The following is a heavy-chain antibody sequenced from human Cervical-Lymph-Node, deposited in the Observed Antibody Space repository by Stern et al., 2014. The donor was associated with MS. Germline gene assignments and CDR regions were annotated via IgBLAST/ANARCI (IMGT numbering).Heavy chain of an antibody. CDR2: IIPMFGTA. V-gene: IGHV1-69*01. D-gene: IGHD3-10*01. CDR3: ASSVGELTPEAV. Sequence: MQLVESGAEVKKPGSSVRVSCKASGGTFSSYAISWVRQAPGQGLEWMGGIIPMFGTANYAQKFQCRVTITADDSTTTAYMEVSSLRSEDTAVYYCASSVGELTPEAVWGQGTTVTVFS. J-gene: IGHJ6*02. CDR1: GGTFSSYA.